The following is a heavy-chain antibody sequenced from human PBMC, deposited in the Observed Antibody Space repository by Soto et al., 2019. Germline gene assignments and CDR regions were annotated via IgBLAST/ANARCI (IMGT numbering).Heavy chain of an antibody. CDR2: ISSSGSTI. V-gene: IGHV3-11*01. CDR3: ARDLADRYSSSSGGYY. CDR1: GFTFSDYY. J-gene: IGHJ4*02. Sequence: GGSLRLSCAASGFTFSDYYMSWIRQAPGKGLEWVSYISSSGSTIYYADSVKGRFTISRDNAKNSLYLQMNSLRAEDTAVYYCARDLADRYSSSSGGYYWGQGTLVTVSS. D-gene: IGHD6-6*01.